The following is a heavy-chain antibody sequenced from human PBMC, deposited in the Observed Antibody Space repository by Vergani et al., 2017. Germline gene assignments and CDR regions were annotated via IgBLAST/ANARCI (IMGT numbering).Heavy chain of an antibody. D-gene: IGHD2-2*01. CDR1: GYTFTDYF. Sequence: QVQLVQSGAEVKKPGASVKVSCKASGYTFTDYFMHWVRQAPGQGLEWMGWINPNSGGTNYAQKFQGRVIMTRDTSISTAYMELSNLRSDDTAMYYCARVGTSSNRDYFDYWGQGTLVTVSS. V-gene: IGHV1-2*02. CDR3: ARVGTSSNRDYFDY. J-gene: IGHJ4*02. CDR2: INPNSGGT.